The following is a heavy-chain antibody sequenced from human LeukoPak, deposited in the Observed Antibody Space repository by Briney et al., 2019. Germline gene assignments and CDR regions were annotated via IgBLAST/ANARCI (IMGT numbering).Heavy chain of an antibody. Sequence: GGSLRLSCAASGFTFSSYDMSWVRQAPGKGPEWVSTISGSGSSTYYADSVKGRFTISRDDSKNSLYLQMNSLRVEDTAVYYCAKHYYAYYYYAMDVWGQGTTVTVSS. CDR3: AKHYYAYYYYAMDV. CDR1: GFTFSSYD. CDR2: ISGSGSST. D-gene: IGHD3-10*01. J-gene: IGHJ6*02. V-gene: IGHV3-23*01.